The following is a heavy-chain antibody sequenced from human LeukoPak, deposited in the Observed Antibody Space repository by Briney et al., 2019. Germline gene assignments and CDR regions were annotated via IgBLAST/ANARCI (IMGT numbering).Heavy chain of an antibody. CDR1: GFTFSSYE. CDR2: ISSSGSTI. Sequence: GGSLRLSCAASGFTFSSYEMNWVRQAPEKGLEWVSYISSSGSTIYYADSVKGRFTISRDNAKNSLYLQMNSLRAEDTAVYYCAGSAPEFDYWGQGTLVTVSS. J-gene: IGHJ4*02. CDR3: AGSAPEFDY. V-gene: IGHV3-48*03. D-gene: IGHD1-14*01.